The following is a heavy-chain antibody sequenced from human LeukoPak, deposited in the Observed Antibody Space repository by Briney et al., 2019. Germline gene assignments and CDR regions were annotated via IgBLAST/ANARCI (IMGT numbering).Heavy chain of an antibody. Sequence: PGGSLRLSCAASGFTFSSYGMHWVRQAPGKGLEWVAVIWYDGSNKYYADSVKGRFTISRDNSKNTLYLQMNSLRAEDTAVYYCAKDPLPVITTGWDFDIWGQGTMVTVSS. CDR3: AKDPLPVITTGWDFDI. V-gene: IGHV3-33*06. D-gene: IGHD3-22*01. J-gene: IGHJ3*02. CDR1: GFTFSSYG. CDR2: IWYDGSNK.